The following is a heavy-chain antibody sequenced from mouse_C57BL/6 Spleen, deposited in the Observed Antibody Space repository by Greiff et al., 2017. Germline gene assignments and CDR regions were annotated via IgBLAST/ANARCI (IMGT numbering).Heavy chain of an antibody. CDR1: GYTFTSYW. CDR3: ASGNYVLYYYAMDY. D-gene: IGHD2-1*01. CDR2: INPSNGGT. J-gene: IGHJ4*01. Sequence: QVQLQQPGTELVKPGASVKLSCKASGYTFTSYWMPWVKQRPGQGLEWIGNINPSNGGTNYNEKFKSKATLTVDTSSSTAYMQLSSLTSEDSAVYECASGNYVLYYYAMDYWGQGTSVTVSS. V-gene: IGHV1-53*01.